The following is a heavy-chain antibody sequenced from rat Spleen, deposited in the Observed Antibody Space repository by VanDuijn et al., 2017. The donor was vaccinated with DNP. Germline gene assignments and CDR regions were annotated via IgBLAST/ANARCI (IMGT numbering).Heavy chain of an antibody. J-gene: IGHJ2*01. CDR3: ARAVGYFDY. CDR1: GFTFSDYN. Sequence: EVQLVESGGGLVQPGRSLKFSCAASGFTFSDYNMAWVRQAPKKGLEWVATISYDGSRTYYRDSVKGRFTISRDNAKSTLYLQMDSLRSEETATYYCARAVGYFDYWGQGVMVTVSS. CDR2: ISYDGSRT. V-gene: IGHV5-7*01.